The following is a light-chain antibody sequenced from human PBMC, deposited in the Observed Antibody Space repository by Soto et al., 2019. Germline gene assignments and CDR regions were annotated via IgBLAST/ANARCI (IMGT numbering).Light chain of an antibody. CDR1: SSDVGSYNL. CDR3: CSYAGSSTFYV. Sequence: QSALTQPASVSGSPGQSITISCTGTSSDVGSYNLVSWYQQYSGKAPKLMIYEGSKRPSGVSNRFSGSKSGNTASLTISGLQAEDEADYYCCSYAGSSTFYVFGTGTKLTVL. CDR2: EGS. V-gene: IGLV2-23*01. J-gene: IGLJ1*01.